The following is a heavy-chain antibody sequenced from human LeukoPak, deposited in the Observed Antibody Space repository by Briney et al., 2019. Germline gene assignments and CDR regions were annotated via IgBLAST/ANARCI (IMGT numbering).Heavy chain of an antibody. CDR2: IRREANTYAT. CDR1: GFTFSGSA. J-gene: IGHJ6*03. Sequence: GGSLRLSRAASGFTFSGSAMHWVRQASGKGLEWVGHIRREANTYATTYAASLKGRFTISRDDSKNTAYLQMNSLKIEDTAVYYCTRQLGELLSGTLYYYYLDVWGKGTTVTVSS. V-gene: IGHV3-73*01. D-gene: IGHD3-10*01. CDR3: TRQLGELLSGTLYYYYLDV.